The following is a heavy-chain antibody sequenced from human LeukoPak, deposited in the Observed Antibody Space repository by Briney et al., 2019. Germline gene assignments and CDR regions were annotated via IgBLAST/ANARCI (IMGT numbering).Heavy chain of an antibody. CDR1: GYSFTRYW. V-gene: IGHV5-51*01. J-gene: IGHJ3*01. CDR2: IYPDDSDT. D-gene: IGHD2-15*01. Sequence: GESLKISCKGSGYSFTRYWTGWVRQLPGKGLEWMGIIYPDDSDTRYSPSFRGQVTISADKSINTAYLQWNTLEASDTAIYFCAKGMGVVVGERTAFDVWGQGTMVTVSS. CDR3: AKGMGVVVGERTAFDV.